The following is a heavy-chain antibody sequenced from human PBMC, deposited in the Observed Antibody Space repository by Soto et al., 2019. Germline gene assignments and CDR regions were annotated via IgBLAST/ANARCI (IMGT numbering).Heavy chain of an antibody. CDR2: ISSSSYI. D-gene: IGHD3-22*01. Sequence: PGGSLRLSCAASGFTFSSYSMNWVRQAPGKGLEWVSSISSSSYIYYADSVKGRFTISRDNAKNSLYLQMNSLRAEDTAVYYCARGLHYYDGSGYYFPWGQGTLVTVSS. CDR1: GFTFSSYS. J-gene: IGHJ4*02. CDR3: ARGLHYYDGSGYYFP. V-gene: IGHV3-21*01.